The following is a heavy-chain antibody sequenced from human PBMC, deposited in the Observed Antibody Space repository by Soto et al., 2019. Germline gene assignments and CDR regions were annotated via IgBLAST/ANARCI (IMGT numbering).Heavy chain of an antibody. J-gene: IGHJ4*02. CDR3: AKDHVTTTVTTVGY. D-gene: IGHD4-17*01. CDR2: ISYHGRDK. CDR1: GFTFSNYG. V-gene: IGHV3-30*18. Sequence: QVQLVESGGGVVQPGRSLRLSCAASGFTFSNYGMHWVRQAPGKGLEWVAVISYHGRDKYYADSVKGRFTISRDNSKNTLYLQMDSLRAEDTAVYYCAKDHVTTTVTTVGYWGQGTLVTVSS.